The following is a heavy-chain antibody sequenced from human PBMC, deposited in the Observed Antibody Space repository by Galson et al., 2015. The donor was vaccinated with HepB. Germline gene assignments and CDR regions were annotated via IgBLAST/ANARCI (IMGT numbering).Heavy chain of an antibody. D-gene: IGHD6-19*01. CDR2: ISGSGGST. Sequence: SLRLSCAVSGFTFSSYAMRWVRQAPGKGLEWVSVISGSGGSTYYADSVKGRFTISRDNSENTLYLQLNSLTAEDTAVYYCATGTLALAGPSLYWGQGILVSVSS. CDR3: ATGTLALAGPSLY. CDR1: GFTFSSYA. V-gene: IGHV3-23*01. J-gene: IGHJ4*02.